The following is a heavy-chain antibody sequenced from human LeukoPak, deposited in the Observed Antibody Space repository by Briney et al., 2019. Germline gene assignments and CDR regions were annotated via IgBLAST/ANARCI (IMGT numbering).Heavy chain of an antibody. V-gene: IGHV1-2*02. CDR1: GYTFTGYY. Sequence: GASVKVSCKASGYTFTGYYMHWVRQAPGQGLEWMGWINPNSGGTNYAQEFQGRVTMTRDTSISTAYMELSRLRSDDTAVYYCARGFPYSSSWGLDYWGQGTLVTVSS. J-gene: IGHJ4*02. CDR2: INPNSGGT. CDR3: ARGFPYSSSWGLDY. D-gene: IGHD6-13*01.